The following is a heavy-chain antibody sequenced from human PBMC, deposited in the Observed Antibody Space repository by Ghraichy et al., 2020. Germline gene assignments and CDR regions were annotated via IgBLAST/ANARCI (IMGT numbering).Heavy chain of an antibody. CDR3: ARVSGWGSSWYFDL. J-gene: IGHJ2*01. V-gene: IGHV3-7*01. CDR1: EFTFSSYW. Sequence: GGSLRLSCAASEFTFSSYWMSWVRQAPGKGLEWVANIKQDGSEKYYVDSVKGRFTISRDKAKNSLYLQMNSLRAEDTAVYYCARVSGWGSSWYFDLWARGTLVTVSS. CDR2: IKQDGSEK. D-gene: IGHD3-10*01.